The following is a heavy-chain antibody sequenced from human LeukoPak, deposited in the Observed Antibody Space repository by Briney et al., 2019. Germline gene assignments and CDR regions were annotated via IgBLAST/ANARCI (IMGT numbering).Heavy chain of an antibody. CDR2: IYYSGST. CDR1: GGSISSYY. CDR3: ARARRDGYNWAENAFDI. D-gene: IGHD5-24*01. V-gene: IGHV4-59*01. Sequence: PETLSLTCTVSGGSISSYYWSWIRQPPGKGLEWIGYIYYSGSTNYNPSLKSRVTISVDTSKNQFSPKLSSVTAADTAVYYCARARRDGYNWAENAFDIWGQGTMVTVSS. J-gene: IGHJ3*02.